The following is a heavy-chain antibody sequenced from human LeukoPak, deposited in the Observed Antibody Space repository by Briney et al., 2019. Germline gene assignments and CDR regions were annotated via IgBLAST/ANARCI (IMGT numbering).Heavy chain of an antibody. J-gene: IGHJ4*02. V-gene: IGHV3-30*03. CDR2: ISYDGSNK. CDR3: AAGLVHESDY. D-gene: IGHD6-19*01. Sequence: GGSLRLSCAASGFTFSTYGMHWVRQASGKGLEWVAIISYDGSNKYYADSVKGRFTISRDNSKNTLYLQMNSLRAEDTAVYYCAAGLVHESDYWGQGTLVTVSS. CDR1: GFTFSTYG.